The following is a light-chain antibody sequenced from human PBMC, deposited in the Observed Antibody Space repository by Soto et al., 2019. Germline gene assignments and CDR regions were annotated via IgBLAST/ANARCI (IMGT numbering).Light chain of an antibody. J-gene: IGLJ1*01. CDR3: CSYTTTTSRV. Sequence: QSVLTQPASVSGSPGQSITISCTGTSSYVGHYNYVSCYQQHPGNAPKLMIYDVRLRPSGVSDRFSGSKSGNTASLTISGLQAEDEADYYCCSYTTTTSRVFGTGTKVTVL. V-gene: IGLV2-14*03. CDR2: DVR. CDR1: SSYVGHYNY.